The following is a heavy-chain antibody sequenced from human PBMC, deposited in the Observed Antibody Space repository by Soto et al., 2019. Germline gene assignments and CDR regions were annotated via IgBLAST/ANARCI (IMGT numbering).Heavy chain of an antibody. Sequence: SETLSLTCTVSGVSISNSSYYWGWIRRPPGKGLEWIGTIYYSGIAYYNPSLKSRVTISVDTSKNQFSLKLTSVTAADTAVYYCARHGSNWGQGTLVTVSS. J-gene: IGHJ4*02. CDR3: ARHGSN. CDR1: GVSISNSSYY. CDR2: IYYSGIA. V-gene: IGHV4-39*01.